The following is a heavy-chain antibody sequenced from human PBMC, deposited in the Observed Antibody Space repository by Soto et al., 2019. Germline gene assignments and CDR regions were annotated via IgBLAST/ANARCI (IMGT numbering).Heavy chain of an antibody. D-gene: IGHD4-17*01. J-gene: IGHJ4*02. V-gene: IGHV3-33*01. CDR2: IWYDGSNK. CDR3: ARQPDYGGNPRGFDY. CDR1: GFTFSSYG. Sequence: GGSLRLSCAASGFTFSSYGMHWVRQAPGKGLEWVAVIWYDGSNKYYADSVKGRFTISRDNSKNTLYLQMNSLRAEDTAVYCCARQPDYGGNPRGFDYWGQGTLVTVSS.